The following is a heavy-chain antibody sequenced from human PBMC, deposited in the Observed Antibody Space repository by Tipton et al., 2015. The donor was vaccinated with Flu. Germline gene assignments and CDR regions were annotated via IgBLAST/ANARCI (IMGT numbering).Heavy chain of an antibody. J-gene: IGHJ4*02. D-gene: IGHD3-10*02. CDR3: ARLSYYDVDLKNFYFDY. V-gene: IGHV4-39*01. CDR1: SGSIRSTNYF. Sequence: TLSLTCTVSSGSIRSTNYFCAWIRQPPGKRLELIGSIYPSGTTYYNPSLKGRVTISVDTSKGQFSLKLKSVTAADTAVYYCARLSYYDVDLKNFYFDYWGQGALVTVSS. CDR2: IYPSGTT.